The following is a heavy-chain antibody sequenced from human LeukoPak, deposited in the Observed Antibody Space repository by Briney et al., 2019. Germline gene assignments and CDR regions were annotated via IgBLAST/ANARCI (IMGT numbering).Heavy chain of an antibody. CDR1: GFTFSSYG. D-gene: IGHD5-12*01. V-gene: IGHV3-23*01. CDR3: AKAGYGGYLGGYFDY. Sequence: QPGGSLRLSCAASGFTFSSYGMSWVRQAPGKGLEWVSGISGSTYYAESVKGRFTISRDTSKNTLFLQMNSLRAEDTAVYFCAKAGYGGYLGGYFDYWGQGTLVTVSS. J-gene: IGHJ4*02. CDR2: ISGST.